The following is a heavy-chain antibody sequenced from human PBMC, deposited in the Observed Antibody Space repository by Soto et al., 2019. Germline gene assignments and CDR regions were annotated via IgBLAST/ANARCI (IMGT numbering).Heavy chain of an antibody. CDR2: IKNDGSST. J-gene: IGHJ5*02. D-gene: IGHD3-22*01. CDR1: W. CDR3: ARRLHDSRRNYPFDP. Sequence: WTRWVRQAPGKGLVWVSRIKNDGSSTSYADSVKGRFTISRDNAKNTLYLQMNSLRAEDTAVYYCARRLHDSRRNYPFDPWGQGT. V-gene: IGHV3-74*01.